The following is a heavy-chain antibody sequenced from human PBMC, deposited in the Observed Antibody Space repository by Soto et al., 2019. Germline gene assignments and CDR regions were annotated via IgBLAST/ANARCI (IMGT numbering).Heavy chain of an antibody. Sequence: GGSLRLSCAASGFTFSSYAMSWVRQAPGKGLEWVAVIWYDGSNKYYADSVKGRFTISRDNSKNTLYLQMNSLRAEDTAVYYCARDGIFGVPSGYYYYYMDVWGKGTTVTVSS. D-gene: IGHD3-3*01. CDR2: IWYDGSNK. CDR1: GFTFSSYA. V-gene: IGHV3-33*08. J-gene: IGHJ6*03. CDR3: ARDGIFGVPSGYYYYYMDV.